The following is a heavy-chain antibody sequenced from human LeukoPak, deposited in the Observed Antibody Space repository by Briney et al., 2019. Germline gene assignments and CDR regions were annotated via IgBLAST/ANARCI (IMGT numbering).Heavy chain of an antibody. D-gene: IGHD3-3*01. CDR1: GDSISSGGYS. CDR3: ARGDFAHPGYFDY. Sequence: PSQTLSLTCAVSGDSISSGGYSWRWVRQPPGKGLEWIGYIYHSASTYYNPSLKSRVTISVDRSKNQFSLKLSSVTAADTAVHYCARGDFAHPGYFDYWGQGTLVTVSS. CDR2: IYHSAST. J-gene: IGHJ4*02. V-gene: IGHV4-30-2*01.